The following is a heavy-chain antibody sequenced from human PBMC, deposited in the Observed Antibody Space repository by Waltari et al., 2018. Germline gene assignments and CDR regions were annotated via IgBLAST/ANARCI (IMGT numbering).Heavy chain of an antibody. CDR2: IIPIFGTA. V-gene: IGHV1-69*05. D-gene: IGHD2-2*01. Sequence: QVQPVQSGADVKKPGSSVKVSCKASGGTFSRYAICWLRQAPGQGLEWMGGIIPIFGTANYAQKFQGRVTITTDESTSTAYMELSSLRSEDTAVYYCARSKYQLLSIDYWGQGTLVTVSS. CDR1: GGTFSRYA. CDR3: ARSKYQLLSIDY. J-gene: IGHJ4*02.